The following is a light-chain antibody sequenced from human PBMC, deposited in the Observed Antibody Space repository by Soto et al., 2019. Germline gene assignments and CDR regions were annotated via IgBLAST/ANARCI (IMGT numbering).Light chain of an antibody. CDR1: SSNIGSNY. V-gene: IGLV1-47*01. J-gene: IGLJ2*01. CDR3: AAWDDSLSVV. Sequence: QPVLTQPPSASGTPGQRVTISCSGSSSNIGSNYVYWYQQLPGTAPKLLIYRNNRRPSGVPDRFSGSKSGTSASLAISGLRSEDEADYYCAAWDDSLSVVFGGGTKLTVL. CDR2: RNN.